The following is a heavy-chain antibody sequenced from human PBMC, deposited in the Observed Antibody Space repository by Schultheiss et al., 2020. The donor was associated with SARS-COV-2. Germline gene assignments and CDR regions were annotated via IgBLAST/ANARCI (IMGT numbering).Heavy chain of an antibody. Sequence: GESLKISCAASGFTFSNAWMSWVRQAPGKGLEWVGRIKSKTDGGTTDYAAPVKGRFTISRDDSKNTLYLQMNSLKTEDTAVYYCTTDRIYDYIWGSYRYDDYWGQVTLVTVSS. CDR1: GFTFSNAW. J-gene: IGHJ4*02. CDR3: TTDRIYDYIWGSYRYDDY. D-gene: IGHD3-16*02. CDR2: IKSKTDGGTT. V-gene: IGHV3-15*01.